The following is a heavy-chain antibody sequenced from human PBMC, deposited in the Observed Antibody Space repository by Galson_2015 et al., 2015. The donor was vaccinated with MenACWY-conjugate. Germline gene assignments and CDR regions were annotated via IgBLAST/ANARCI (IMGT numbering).Heavy chain of an antibody. Sequence: SLRLSCAASGFTFSNYDMHRVREERGKGLEWVSGISTGGDTYYSGSVKSRFTISRENAKNSLYLQMDSLRPGDTAIYYCVRGFLSRDKWNGLGLDVWGKGTTVIVSS. V-gene: IGHV3-13*01. CDR3: VRGFLSRDKWNGLGLDV. CDR1: GFTFSNYD. CDR2: ISTGGDT. J-gene: IGHJ6*04. D-gene: IGHD1-20*01.